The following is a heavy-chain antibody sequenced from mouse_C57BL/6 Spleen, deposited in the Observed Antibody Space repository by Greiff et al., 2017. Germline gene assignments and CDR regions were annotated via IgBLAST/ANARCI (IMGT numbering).Heavy chain of an antibody. D-gene: IGHD3-2*02. CDR3: ARSGQLRRPWFDY. CDR2: IYPGSGNT. Sequence: VQLQESGPELVKPGASVKISCKASGYSFTSYYIHWVKQRPGQGLEWIGWIYPGSGNTKYNETFKGTATMTADTSSSTAYMQLSSLTSEDSAVYYGARSGQLRRPWFDYWGQGTTLTVSS. V-gene: IGHV1-66*01. CDR1: GYSFTSYY. J-gene: IGHJ2*01.